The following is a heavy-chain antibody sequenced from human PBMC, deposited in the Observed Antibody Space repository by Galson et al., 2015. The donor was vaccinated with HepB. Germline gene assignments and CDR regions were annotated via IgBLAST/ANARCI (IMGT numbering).Heavy chain of an antibody. V-gene: IGHV3-30*04. Sequence: SLRLSCAASGFTFSSYAMHWVRQAPGKGLEWVAVISYDGSNKYYADSVKGRFTISRDNSKNTLYLQMNSLRAEDTAVYYCARNARALLWFGEPIDYWGQGTLVTVSS. CDR1: GFTFSSYA. CDR3: ARNARALLWFGEPIDY. J-gene: IGHJ4*02. D-gene: IGHD3-10*01. CDR2: ISYDGSNK.